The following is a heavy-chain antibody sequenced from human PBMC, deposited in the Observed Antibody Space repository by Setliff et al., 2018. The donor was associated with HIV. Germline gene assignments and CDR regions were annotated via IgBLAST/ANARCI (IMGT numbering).Heavy chain of an antibody. CDR2: INPNGGAT. CDR1: GYTFSKYY. Sequence: ASVKVSCKSSGYTFSKYYIHWVRQAPGQGLEWMGVINPNGGATGYAEKFQGRVIMTRDPSTTTVYMDLSSLRSEDAAIYYCARDEGSGWPLDYWGQGTLVTVSS. CDR3: ARDEGSGWPLDY. D-gene: IGHD6-19*01. J-gene: IGHJ4*02. V-gene: IGHV1-46*01.